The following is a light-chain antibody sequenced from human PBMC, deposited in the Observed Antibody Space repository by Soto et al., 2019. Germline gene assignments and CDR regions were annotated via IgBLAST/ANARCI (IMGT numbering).Light chain of an antibody. V-gene: IGKV3-11*01. CDR1: QSVSSY. CDR3: QQRRNWPLT. Sequence: EIVLAQSPATLSLSPGETATLSCRASQSVSSYLAWYQQRPGQAPRLLIYDASNGATGIPARFSGSGSGTDFTLTISSLEPEDFAVYYCQQRRNWPLTFGGGTKVEIK. J-gene: IGKJ4*01. CDR2: DAS.